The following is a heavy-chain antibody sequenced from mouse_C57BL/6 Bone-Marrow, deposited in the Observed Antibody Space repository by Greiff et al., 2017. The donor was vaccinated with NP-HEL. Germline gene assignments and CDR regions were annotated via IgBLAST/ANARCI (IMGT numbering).Heavy chain of an antibody. Sequence: EVKLMESGPGLVKPSQSLSLTCSVTGYSITSGYYWNWIRQFPGNKLEWMGYISYDGSNNYNPSLKNRISITRDTSKNQFFLKLNSVTTEDTATYYCAIHYSGDFDYWGQGTTLTVSS. CDR2: ISYDGSN. CDR1: GYSITSGYY. J-gene: IGHJ2*01. V-gene: IGHV3-6*01. CDR3: AIHYSGDFDY. D-gene: IGHD1-2*01.